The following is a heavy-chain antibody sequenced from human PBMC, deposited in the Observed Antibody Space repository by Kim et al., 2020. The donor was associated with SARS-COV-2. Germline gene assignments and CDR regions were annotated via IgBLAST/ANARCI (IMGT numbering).Heavy chain of an antibody. V-gene: IGHV3-30*18. CDR2: ISYDGSNK. CDR3: AKDHWGEVLLWFGELSSVPGGSDY. CDR1: GFTFSSYG. Sequence: GGSLRVSCAASGFTFSSYGMHWVRQAPGKGLEWVAVISYDGSNKYYADSVKGRFTISRDNSKNTLYLQMNSLRAEDTAVYYCAKDHWGEVLLWFGELSSVPGGSDYWGQGSLVTVSS. J-gene: IGHJ4*02. D-gene: IGHD3-10*01.